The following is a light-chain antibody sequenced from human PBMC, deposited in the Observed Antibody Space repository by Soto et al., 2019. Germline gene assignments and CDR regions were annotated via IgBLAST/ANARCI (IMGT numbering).Light chain of an antibody. V-gene: IGKV1-12*01. CDR3: QQANSFPLN. Sequence: DIQMTQSPSSVSASVGDRVTITCRASQGISALLAWYQQIPGKAPTLLIPTASNLQSGVPSRFSGSGSGTDFTLTISSLQPEDFATYYCQQANSFPLNFGGGTKVEIK. CDR2: TAS. J-gene: IGKJ4*01. CDR1: QGISAL.